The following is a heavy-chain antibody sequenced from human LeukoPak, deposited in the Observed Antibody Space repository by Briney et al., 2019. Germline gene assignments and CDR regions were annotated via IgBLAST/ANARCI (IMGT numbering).Heavy chain of an antibody. J-gene: IGHJ6*02. Sequence: AGGSLRLSCAASLFTVSSNSLSWVRQAPGKGLHWVSDIYTDGRTNYADSVKGRFTISRDNSKNTLYLQMNSLRAEDTAVYYCARFYCSGGGCYGMDVWGQGTTVTVSS. V-gene: IGHV3-53*01. CDR2: IYTDGRT. CDR1: LFTVSSNS. D-gene: IGHD2-15*01. CDR3: ARFYCSGGGCYGMDV.